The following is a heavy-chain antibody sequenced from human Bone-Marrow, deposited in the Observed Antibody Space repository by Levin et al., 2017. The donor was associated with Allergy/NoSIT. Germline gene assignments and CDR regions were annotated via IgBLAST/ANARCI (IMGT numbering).Heavy chain of an antibody. CDR2: ITGSGSTA. D-gene: IGHD3-22*01. CDR3: AKDGRGHYVDTSGHYVFDNFDY. J-gene: IGHJ4*02. CDR1: GFTFSSYA. V-gene: IGHV3-23*01. Sequence: GESLKISCEASGFTFSSYAVNWVRQAPGKGLEWVSVITGSGSTAYYAESVKGRFIISRDNSKNTLYLQMNNLRGEDTAIYYCAKDGRGHYVDTSGHYVFDNFDYWGKGTQVTVSS.